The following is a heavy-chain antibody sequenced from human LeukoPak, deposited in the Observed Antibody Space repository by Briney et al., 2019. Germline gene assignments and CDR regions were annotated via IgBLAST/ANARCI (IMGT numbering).Heavy chain of an antibody. CDR3: ARHGLLTGYYTGFDY. V-gene: IGHV4-34*01. CDR1: GGSFSAYY. J-gene: IGHJ4*02. CDR2: INDNGST. Sequence: PSETLSLTCAVYGGSFSAYYWSWIRQPPGKGLEWIGEINDNGSTNYNPSLKSRVTMSVDTSKNQFSLKLSSVTAADTAVYYCARHGLLTGYYTGFDYWGQGTLVTVSS. D-gene: IGHD3-9*01.